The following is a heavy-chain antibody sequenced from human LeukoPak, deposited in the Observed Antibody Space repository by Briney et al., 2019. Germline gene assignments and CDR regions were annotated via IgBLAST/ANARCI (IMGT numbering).Heavy chain of an antibody. CDR1: GFTFSTYT. CDR3: AKAAFSRTSYFDY. D-gene: IGHD3-3*02. CDR2: ISGSGGNT. J-gene: IGHJ4*02. V-gene: IGHV3-23*01. Sequence: GGSLRLSCAASGFTFSTYTMSWVRQAPGKGLEWVPAISGSGGNTYYADSVKGRFTISRDNSKNTLYLQMDSLRADDTAVYYCAKAAFSRTSYFDYWGQRTLVTASS.